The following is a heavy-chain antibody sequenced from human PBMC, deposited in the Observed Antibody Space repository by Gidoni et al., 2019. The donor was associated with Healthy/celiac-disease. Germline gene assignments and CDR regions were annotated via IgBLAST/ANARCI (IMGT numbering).Heavy chain of an antibody. CDR3: ASPRYGSRTSYNH. CDR2: ITDSGIYT. V-gene: IGHV3-23*01. Sequence: EVQLLASGGGLVQPGGSLRLACAASVFPFSTFAMSWVCQAPGNGLEWVSSITDSGIYTYYTNSVKGRFTISRDNSKNALYLQMNSLRAEDTALYYCASPRYGSRTSYNHWGQGSLVTVSS. D-gene: IGHD3-10*01. CDR1: VFPFSTFA. J-gene: IGHJ4*02.